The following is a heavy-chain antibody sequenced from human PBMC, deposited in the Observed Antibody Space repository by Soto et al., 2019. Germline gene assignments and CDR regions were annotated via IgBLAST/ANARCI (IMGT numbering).Heavy chain of an antibody. D-gene: IGHD6-19*01. J-gene: IGHJ5*02. CDR1: GGTFSKYA. CDR3: ARPSGGWQNWFAP. V-gene: IGHV3-23*01. CDR2: ISDSGVTT. Sequence: GGSLRLSCAASGGTFSKYAMSWFRQAPGKGLDWVSGISDSGVTTYSADSVKGRFTISRDNSKNTLYLQMNSLRDDETAVYYCARPSGGWQNWFAPWGQGTLVTVSS.